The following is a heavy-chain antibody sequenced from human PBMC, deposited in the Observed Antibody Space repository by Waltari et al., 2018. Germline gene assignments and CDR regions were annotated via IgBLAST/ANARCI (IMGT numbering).Heavy chain of an antibody. CDR2: ICHRGGT. V-gene: IGHV4-38-2*02. Sequence: QVRLQESGPGPVEPSGTLSLTCAAPGYSISDTTYWGWIRQSPGTGLEWIGRICHRGGTFYSPSLKSRVTISVDTSKNQFSLRLSSVTAADTAVYYCTKDSSGCSRDFWGQGTLVTVSS. D-gene: IGHD6-19*01. CDR3: TKDSSGCSRDF. J-gene: IGHJ4*02. CDR1: GYSISDTTY.